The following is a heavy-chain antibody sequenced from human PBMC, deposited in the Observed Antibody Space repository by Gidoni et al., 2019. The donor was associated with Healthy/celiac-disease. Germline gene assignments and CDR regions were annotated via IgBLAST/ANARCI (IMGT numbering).Heavy chain of an antibody. D-gene: IGHD1-26*01. J-gene: IGHJ6*02. CDR1: GGSCSGYY. V-gene: IGHV4-34*01. Sequence: QVQLQQWGAGLLKPSETLSLTCALYGGSCSGYYWSWIRPPPGKGLEWIGEINHSGSPNYNPSLKSRVTISVDTSKNQFSLKLSSVTAADTAVYYCARGGRTDGMDVWGQGTTVTVSS. CDR2: INHSGSP. CDR3: ARGGRTDGMDV.